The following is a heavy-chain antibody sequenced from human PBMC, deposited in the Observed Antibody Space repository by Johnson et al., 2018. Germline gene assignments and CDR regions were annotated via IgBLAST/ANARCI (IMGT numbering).Heavy chain of an antibody. CDR3: ARNRATYNNYKASDI. J-gene: IGHJ3*02. CDR1: EFTFSTYT. Sequence: VQLVQSGGGLVQPGGSPRLSCVASEFTFSTYTMNWVRQAPGRGLEWASCISSARSTIHYADSVKGRFTTARANAKSSLYLQMNSLRDEDTAVYYCARNRATYNNYKASDIWGQGTMVTVSS. CDR2: ISSARSTI. V-gene: IGHV3-48*02. D-gene: IGHD3-10*01.